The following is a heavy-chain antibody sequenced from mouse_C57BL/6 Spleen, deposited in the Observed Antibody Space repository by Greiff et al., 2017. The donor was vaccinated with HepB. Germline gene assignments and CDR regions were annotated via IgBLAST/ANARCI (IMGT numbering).Heavy chain of an antibody. CDR2: IYPGGGYT. D-gene: IGHD1-1*01. CDR1: GYTFTNYW. CDR3: ARGSSPYYFDD. V-gene: IGHV1-63*01. J-gene: IGHJ2*01. Sequence: QVQLQQSGAELVRPGTSVKMSCKASGYTFTNYWIGWAKQRPGHGLEWIGDIYPGGGYTNYNEKFKGKATLTADKSSSTAYMQFSSLTSEDSAIYYCARGSSPYYFDDWGQGTTLTVSS.